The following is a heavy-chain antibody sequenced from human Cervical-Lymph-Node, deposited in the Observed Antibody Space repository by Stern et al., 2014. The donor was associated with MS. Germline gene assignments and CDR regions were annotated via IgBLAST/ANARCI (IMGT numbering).Heavy chain of an antibody. CDR3: AMSYGEGHWALYFDY. CDR1: GESISSYS. J-gene: IGHJ4*02. V-gene: IGHV4-59*01. D-gene: IGHD3-16*01. CDR2: SYDSGST. Sequence: QLQLQESGPGLVKPSETLSLSCKVSGESISSYSWSWIRQPPGKGLEWIGYSYDSGSTNYNPSLKSRVTISIDTSKNQFSLKLSSVTAADTAVYYCAMSYGEGHWALYFDYWGQGTLVTVSS.